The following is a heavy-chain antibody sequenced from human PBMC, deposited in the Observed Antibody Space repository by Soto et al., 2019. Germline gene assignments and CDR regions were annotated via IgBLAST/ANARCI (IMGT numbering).Heavy chain of an antibody. D-gene: IGHD3-22*01. CDR1: GGTFSSYT. CDR3: ASRYDSSDY. J-gene: IGHJ4*02. CDR2: IIPILGIA. V-gene: IGHV1-69*02. Sequence: QVQLVQSGAEVKKPGSSVKVSCKASGGTFSSYTISWVRQAPGQGLEWMGRIIPILGIANYAQKFQGRVTITAEKATSTAYMEMSSLRSEDTAMYYCASRYDSSDYWGQGTLVTVSS.